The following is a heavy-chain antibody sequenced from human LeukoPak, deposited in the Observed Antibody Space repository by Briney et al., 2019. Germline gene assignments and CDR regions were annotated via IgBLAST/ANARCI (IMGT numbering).Heavy chain of an antibody. D-gene: IGHD3-16*01. CDR2: IYYSGST. J-gene: IGHJ5*02. CDR1: GGSISSYY. CDR3: AREPSGEWDRFDP. V-gene: IGHV4-59*01. Sequence: SETLSLTCTVSGGSISSYYWSWIRQPPGKGLEWIGYIYYSGSTNYNPSLKSRVTISVETSKNQCSLRLSSVTAADTAVYYCAREPSGEWDRFDPWGQGTLVTVSS.